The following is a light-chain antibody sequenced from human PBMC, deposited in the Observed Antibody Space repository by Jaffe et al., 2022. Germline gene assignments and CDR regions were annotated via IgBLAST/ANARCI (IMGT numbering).Light chain of an antibody. CDR3: LQDNTFPWT. V-gene: IGKV1-6*01. CDR2: GAS. J-gene: IGKJ1*01. Sequence: AIQMTQSPSSLSASVGDRVTIACRPSQGINSDLGWYQQKPGKAPKLLIYGASTLQSGVPSRFSGSGSGTDFTLTISSLQPEDCATYFCLQDNTFPWTFGQGTRVEI. CDR1: QGINSD.